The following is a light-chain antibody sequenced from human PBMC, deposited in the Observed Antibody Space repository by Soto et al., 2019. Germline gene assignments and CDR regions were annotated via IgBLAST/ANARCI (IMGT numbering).Light chain of an antibody. V-gene: IGLV2-14*01. CDR1: SSDVGAYDY. CDR2: NVS. CDR3: SSYTTSSTVV. J-gene: IGLJ2*01. Sequence: QSALTQPASVSGSPGQSITISCTGTSSDVGAYDYVSWYQQHPGKAPKLILHNVSNRPSGVSNRFSGSKSGNTASLTISGLQAEDEADYYCSSYTTSSTVVFGGGTKVTVL.